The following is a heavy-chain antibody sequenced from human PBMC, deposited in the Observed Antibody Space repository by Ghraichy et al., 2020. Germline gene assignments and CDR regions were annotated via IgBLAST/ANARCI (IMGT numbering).Heavy chain of an antibody. Sequence: LSLTCTVSGGSISSGGYYWSWIRQHPGKGLEWIGYIYYSGSTYYNPSLKSRVTISVDTSKNQFSLKLSSVTAADTAVYYCARVIIYCSGGSCYWGNFDYWGQGTLVTVSS. CDR1: GGSISSGGYY. V-gene: IGHV4-31*03. D-gene: IGHD2-15*01. J-gene: IGHJ4*02. CDR2: IYYSGST. CDR3: ARVIIYCSGGSCYWGNFDY.